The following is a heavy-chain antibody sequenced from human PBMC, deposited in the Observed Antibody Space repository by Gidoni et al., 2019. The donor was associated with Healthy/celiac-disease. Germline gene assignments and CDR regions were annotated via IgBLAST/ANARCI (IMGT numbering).Heavy chain of an antibody. CDR2: ISYDGSNK. CDR1: GFTFRSYR. V-gene: IGHV3-30*18. Sequence: QVQLVESGGGVVQPGRSLRLSWPASGFTFRSYRMHWVCQAPGKGLEWVAVISYDGSNKYYADAVKGRFTISRDNYKNTLYLQMNSLRAEDTAVYYCAKDWEDTAMPHPTFFDYWGQGTLVTVSS. J-gene: IGHJ4*02. CDR3: AKDWEDTAMPHPTFFDY. D-gene: IGHD5-18*01.